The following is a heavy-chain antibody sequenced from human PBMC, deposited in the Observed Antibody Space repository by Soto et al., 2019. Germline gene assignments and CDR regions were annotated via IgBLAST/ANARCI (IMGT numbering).Heavy chain of an antibody. CDR2: ISGSGGST. CDR1: GFTFSSYA. Sequence: GGSLRLSCAASGFTFSSYAMSWVRQAPGKGLEWVSAISGSGGSTYYADSVKGRFTISTDNSKNSLYLQMNSLRAEDTAVYDCAKGPRIAARWLSGYDMGPHYFDYWGQGTLVTVSS. J-gene: IGHJ4*02. V-gene: IGHV3-23*01. D-gene: IGHD6-6*01. CDR3: AKGPRIAARWLSGYDMGPHYFDY.